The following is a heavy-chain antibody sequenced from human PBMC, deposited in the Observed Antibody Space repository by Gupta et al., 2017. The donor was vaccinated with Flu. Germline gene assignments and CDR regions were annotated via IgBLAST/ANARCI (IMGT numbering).Heavy chain of an antibody. D-gene: IGHD2-8*01. J-gene: IGHJ4*02. Sequence: EVQLLESGGGLVQPGGSLRLSCAASGFTFSSYAMSWVRQAPGKGLEWVSAISGSGGSTYYADSVKGRFTISRDNSKNTLYLQMNSLRAEDTAVYYCANSMVYVYYFDYWGQGTLVTVSS. CDR2: ISGSGGST. CDR3: ANSMVYVYYFDY. CDR1: GFTFSSYA. V-gene: IGHV3-23*01.